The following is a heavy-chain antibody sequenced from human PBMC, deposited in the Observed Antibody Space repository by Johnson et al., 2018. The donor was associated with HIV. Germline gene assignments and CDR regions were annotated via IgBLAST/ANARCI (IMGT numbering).Heavy chain of an antibody. Sequence: EKLVESGGGFVKPGGSLRLSCAASGFTFTNAWMNWVRQAPGKGLMWVSRISGDGSSSSYADSVKGRFTISRDNAKNTLYLQLNSLRVEDTAIYYCARGWDAFDIWGQGTMVTVSS. V-gene: IGHV3-74*02. CDR3: ARGWDAFDI. J-gene: IGHJ3*02. CDR2: ISGDGSSS. D-gene: IGHD5-24*01. CDR1: GFTFTNAW.